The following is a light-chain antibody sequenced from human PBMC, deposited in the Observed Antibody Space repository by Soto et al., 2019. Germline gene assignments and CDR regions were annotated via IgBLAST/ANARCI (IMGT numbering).Light chain of an antibody. J-gene: IGKJ2*01. Sequence: DIVMTQSPDSLAVSLGERATINCKSSQNILYSSNNKNYLAWYQQKPGHPPKLLIYWASTRETGVPDRFSGSGSGTEFTLTINSLQAADVAVYYCQQYYGAPYTFGQGTKLEIK. CDR2: WAS. CDR3: QQYYGAPYT. CDR1: QNILYSSNNKNY. V-gene: IGKV4-1*01.